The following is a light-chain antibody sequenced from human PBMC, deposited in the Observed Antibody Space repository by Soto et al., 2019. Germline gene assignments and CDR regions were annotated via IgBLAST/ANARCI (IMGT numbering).Light chain of an antibody. Sequence: LAQPASVSGSPGQSITISCTGSSSDIASFNYVSWYQQYPGKAPKLLIYQVTSRASGVSHRFSGSKFGDTASLTISGLQPEDEAEYYCNSYSSSTFYVFGTGTKVTVL. J-gene: IGLJ1*01. V-gene: IGLV2-14*01. CDR1: SSDIASFNY. CDR2: QVT. CDR3: NSYSSSTFYV.